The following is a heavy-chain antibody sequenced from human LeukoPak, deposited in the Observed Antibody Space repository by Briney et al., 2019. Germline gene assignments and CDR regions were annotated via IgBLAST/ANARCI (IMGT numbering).Heavy chain of an antibody. CDR3: ARERYYDSSGYT. CDR1: GDSISSGGYY. D-gene: IGHD3-22*01. J-gene: IGHJ4*02. Sequence: SQTLSLTCTVSGDSISSGGYYWTWIRQHPGKGLEWIGYIYYSGSTYYNPSLKSRVTISVDTSKNQFSLKLSSVTAADTAVYYCARERYYDSSGYTWGQGTLVTVSS. CDR2: IYYSGST. V-gene: IGHV4-31*03.